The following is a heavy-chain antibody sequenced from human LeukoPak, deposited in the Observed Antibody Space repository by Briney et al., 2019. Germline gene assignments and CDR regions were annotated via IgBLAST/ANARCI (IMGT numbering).Heavy chain of an antibody. CDR1: GYTFTGYY. CDR3: ARVYIAVAGKGMDV. D-gene: IGHD6-19*01. CDR2: INPNSGGT. Sequence: GASVKVSCKASGYTFTGYYMHWVRQAPGQGLEWMGWINPNSGGTNYAQKFQGRVTMTRDTSISTAYMELSRLRSDDTAVYYCARVYIAVAGKGMDVWGQGTTVTVSS. J-gene: IGHJ6*02. V-gene: IGHV1-2*02.